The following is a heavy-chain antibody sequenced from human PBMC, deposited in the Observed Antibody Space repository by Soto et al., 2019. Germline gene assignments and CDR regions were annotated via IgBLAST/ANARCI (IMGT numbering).Heavy chain of an antibody. Sequence: GVSLRLSCAAAGFTLRIYAMHGVRQATGKGLEWVAVISYDGSNKYYADSVKGRFTISRDNSKNTLYLQMNSLRAEDTAVYYCARDLGGYCSGGSCYIGNWFDPWGQGTLVTVS. J-gene: IGHJ5*02. CDR3: ARDLGGYCSGGSCYIGNWFDP. V-gene: IGHV3-30-3*01. D-gene: IGHD2-15*01. CDR2: ISYDGSNK. CDR1: GFTLRIYA.